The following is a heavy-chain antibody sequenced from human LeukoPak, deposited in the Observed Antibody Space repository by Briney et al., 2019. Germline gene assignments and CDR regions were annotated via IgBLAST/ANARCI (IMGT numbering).Heavy chain of an antibody. Sequence: SETLSLTCTVSGVSISSSNSYRGWIRQPPGKGLEWIGSIYYSGNTYYNASLKSQVSISIDTSKNQFSLRLTSVTAADTAVYYCARQTGSGLFILPGGQGTLVTVTS. V-gene: IGHV4-39*01. CDR2: IYYSGNT. J-gene: IGHJ4*02. CDR3: ARQTGSGLFILP. D-gene: IGHD3/OR15-3a*01. CDR1: GVSISSSNSY.